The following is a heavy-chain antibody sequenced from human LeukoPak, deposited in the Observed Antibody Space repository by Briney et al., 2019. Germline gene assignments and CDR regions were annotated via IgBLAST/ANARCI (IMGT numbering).Heavy chain of an antibody. CDR3: ARAVTIFVNHASGSGAYHYYMDV. CDR1: GYTFNTYG. Sequence: ASVKVSCKASGYTFNTYGITWVRQAPGQGLEWMGWISGYHGSTNYAQKLLGRVTMTRDTSTNTAYMDLTSLSSDDTAVYYCARAVTIFVNHASGSGAYHYYMDVWGKGTTVTISS. CDR2: ISGYHGST. D-gene: IGHD3-10*01. V-gene: IGHV1-18*01. J-gene: IGHJ6*03.